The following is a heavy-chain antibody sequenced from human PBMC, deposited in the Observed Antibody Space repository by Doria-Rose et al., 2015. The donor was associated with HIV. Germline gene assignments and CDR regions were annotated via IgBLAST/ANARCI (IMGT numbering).Heavy chain of an antibody. V-gene: IGHV4-59*12. Sequence: KETGPGLVKPSETLSLTCSVSGGSISSYFWNWIRQSPGKGLEWIGYISYSGSTYYNPSLKSRVSISVDTAKKQFSLELTSVTAADSALYFCARGRTDYGNYFFDSWGQGTLVTVSS. J-gene: IGHJ4*02. CDR2: ISYSGST. CDR1: GGSISSYF. D-gene: IGHD4-17*01. CDR3: ARGRTDYGNYFFDS.